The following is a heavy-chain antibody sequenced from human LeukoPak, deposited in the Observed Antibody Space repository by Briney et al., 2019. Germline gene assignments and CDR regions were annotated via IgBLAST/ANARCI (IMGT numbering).Heavy chain of an antibody. CDR1: GFTVSAYS. CDR2: IYSGDRT. Sequence: GGSLRLSCAASGFTVSAYSMGWVRQAPGKGLEWLSLIYSGDRTYHADSVKGRFTVSRDDSENTLSLQMNSLRAEDTAVYYCARDLRSRNWFDPWGQGTLVTVSS. J-gene: IGHJ5*02. CDR3: ARDLRSRNWFDP. D-gene: IGHD2-15*01. V-gene: IGHV3-53*01.